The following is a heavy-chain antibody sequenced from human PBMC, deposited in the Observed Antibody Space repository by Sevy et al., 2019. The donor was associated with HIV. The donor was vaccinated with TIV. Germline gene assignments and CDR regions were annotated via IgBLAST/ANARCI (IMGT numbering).Heavy chain of an antibody. J-gene: IGHJ3*02. D-gene: IGHD3-22*01. CDR1: GFTFDDYA. CDR3: AKARVESRPYYYDSSGYYSDAFDI. CDR2: ISWNSGSI. V-gene: IGHV3-9*01. Sequence: GGSLRLSCAASGFTFDDYAMHWVRQAPGKGLEWVSGISWNSGSIGYADSVKGRFTFSSYNAKNSLYLQMNSLRAEDTVLYSCAKARVESRPYYYDSSGYYSDAFDIWGQGTMVTVSS.